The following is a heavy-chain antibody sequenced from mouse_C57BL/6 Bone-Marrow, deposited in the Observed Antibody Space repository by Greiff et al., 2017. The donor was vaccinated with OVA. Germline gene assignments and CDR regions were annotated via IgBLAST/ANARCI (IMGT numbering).Heavy chain of an antibody. V-gene: IGHV1-22*01. J-gene: IGHJ4*01. CDR1: GYTFTDYN. D-gene: IGHD2-3*01. Sequence: EVQLQQSGPELVKPGASVKMSCKASGYTFTDYNMHWVKQSHGKSLEWIGYINPNNGGTSYNQKFKGKATLTVNKSSSTAYMERRSLTSEDSAVYYCARSEDGLYAMDYWGQGTSVTVSS. CDR3: ARSEDGLYAMDY. CDR2: INPNNGGT.